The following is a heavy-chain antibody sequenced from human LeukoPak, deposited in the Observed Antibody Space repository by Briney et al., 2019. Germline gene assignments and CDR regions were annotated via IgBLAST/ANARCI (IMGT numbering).Heavy chain of an antibody. CDR1: GFTFSNAW. Sequence: GGSLRLSCGASGFTFSNAWMSWVRQAPGKGLEWVGRIKSKIDGRTTDYAEAVKGRFTISRDDSKNTLYLQMNSLKTEDTAVYYCTTYLRFLEWLFPLDFDYWGQGTLVTASS. J-gene: IGHJ4*02. CDR2: IKSKIDGRTT. V-gene: IGHV3-15*01. CDR3: TTYLRFLEWLFPLDFDY. D-gene: IGHD3-3*01.